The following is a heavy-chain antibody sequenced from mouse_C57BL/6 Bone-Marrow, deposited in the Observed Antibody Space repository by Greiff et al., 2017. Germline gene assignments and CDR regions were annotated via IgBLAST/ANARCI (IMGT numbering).Heavy chain of an antibody. CDR3: ARCGYYAMDY. CDR2: IDPSDSYT. J-gene: IGHJ4*01. CDR1: GYTFTSYW. Sequence: QVQLQQPGAELVMPGASVKLSCKASGYTFTSYWMHWVKQRPGQGLEWIGEIDPSDSYTNYNQKFKGKSTLTVDKSSSTAYMQLSSLTSEDAAVYDGARCGYYAMDYWGQGTSVTVSS. V-gene: IGHV1-69*01.